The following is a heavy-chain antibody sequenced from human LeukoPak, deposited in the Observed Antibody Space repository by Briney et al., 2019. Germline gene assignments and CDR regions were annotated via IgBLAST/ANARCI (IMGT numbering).Heavy chain of an antibody. CDR3: AKDYSGSPAYFDY. CDR2: IWYDGSNK. J-gene: IGHJ4*02. Sequence: PGGSLRLSCAASGFSFSNYGMHWVRLAPGKGLEWVAVIWYDGSNKYYADSVKGRFTISRDNSKSPLYLQMNSLRAEDTAVYYCAKDYSGSPAYFDYWGQGTLVTVSS. D-gene: IGHD1-26*01. V-gene: IGHV3-33*06. CDR1: GFSFSNYG.